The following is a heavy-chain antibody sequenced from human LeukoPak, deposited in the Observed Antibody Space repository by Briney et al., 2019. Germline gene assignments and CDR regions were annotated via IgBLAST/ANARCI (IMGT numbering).Heavy chain of an antibody. Sequence: ASVKVSRKASGYTFTSYDINWVRQATGQGLEWMGWMNPNSGNTGYAQKFQGRVTITRNTSISTAYMELSSLRSEDTAVYYCARPRLSRFYGDRAFDIWGQGTMVTVSS. V-gene: IGHV1-8*03. CDR2: MNPNSGNT. D-gene: IGHD3-3*01. CDR3: ARPRLSRFYGDRAFDI. J-gene: IGHJ3*02. CDR1: GYTFTSYD.